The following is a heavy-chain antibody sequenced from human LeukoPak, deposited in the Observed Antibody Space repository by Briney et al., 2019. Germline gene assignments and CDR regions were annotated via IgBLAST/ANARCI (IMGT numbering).Heavy chain of an antibody. D-gene: IGHD3-3*01. Sequence: PGGSLRLSCAAAGFTFSSYARSWVRQAPGKGLEWVSAISGSGGSTYYADSVKGRFTISRDNAKNSLYLQMNSLRAEDTAVYYCVRESGYSFDYWGQGSLVTVSS. CDR3: VRESGYSFDY. CDR1: GFTFSSYA. CDR2: ISGSGGST. J-gene: IGHJ4*02. V-gene: IGHV3-23*01.